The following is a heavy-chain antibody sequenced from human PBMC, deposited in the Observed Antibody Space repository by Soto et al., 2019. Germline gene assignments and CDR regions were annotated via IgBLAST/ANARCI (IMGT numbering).Heavy chain of an antibody. Sequence: GGSLRLSCAASGFTFDDYAMHWVRQAPGKGLEWVSGISWNSGRIGYADSVKGRFTISRDNAKRSLYLQINSLRAEDTAFYYCAKASTVTSPGYWGQGTQVTVSS. V-gene: IGHV3-9*01. CDR1: GFTFDDYA. CDR2: ISWNSGRI. D-gene: IGHD4-17*01. J-gene: IGHJ4*02. CDR3: AKASTVTSPGY.